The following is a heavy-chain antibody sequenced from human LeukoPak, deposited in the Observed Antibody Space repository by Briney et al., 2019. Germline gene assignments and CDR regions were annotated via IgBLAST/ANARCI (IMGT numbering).Heavy chain of an antibody. Sequence: GESLRLSCAASGFTFSAYWMTWVRQAPGKGLEWVAIINEGGGLKYYVDSVKGRFTISRDNTNNSLYLQMISLRAEDTAVYYCAKDRSKGYYGDEFDFWGQGTLVTVSS. V-gene: IGHV3-7*01. J-gene: IGHJ4*02. CDR1: GFTFSAYW. CDR3: AKDRSKGYYGDEFDF. D-gene: IGHD4-17*01. CDR2: INEGGGLK.